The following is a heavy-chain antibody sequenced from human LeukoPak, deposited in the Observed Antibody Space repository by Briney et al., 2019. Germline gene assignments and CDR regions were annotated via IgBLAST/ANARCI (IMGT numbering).Heavy chain of an antibody. J-gene: IGHJ4*02. CDR2: ISYDGSHM. Sequence: GRSLRLSCAVSGFAFSDYGMHWVRQAPGKGLEWVAVISYDGSHMCYADSVKGRFTISRDNSKNTLYLQMNSLRAEDTAVYYCAKSNSGWYVPPSDWGQGTLVTVSS. D-gene: IGHD6-19*01. CDR1: GFAFSDYG. V-gene: IGHV3-30*18. CDR3: AKSNSGWYVPPSD.